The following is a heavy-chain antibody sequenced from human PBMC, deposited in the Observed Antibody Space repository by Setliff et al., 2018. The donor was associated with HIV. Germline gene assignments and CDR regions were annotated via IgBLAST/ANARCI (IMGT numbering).Heavy chain of an antibody. J-gene: IGHJ3*02. CDR1: GSLTSYY. V-gene: IGHV4-4*07. D-gene: IGHD3-22*01. CDR3: ARENCDNTGYGVFDI. CDR2: IYASGST. Sequence: LETLSLTCAVSGSLTSYYWSWIRQPAGKGLEWIGRIYASGSTNYNPSLKSRLTMSVEMSKNQFSLKLTSVTAADTAVYYCARENCDNTGYGVFDIWGQGTMVTVSS.